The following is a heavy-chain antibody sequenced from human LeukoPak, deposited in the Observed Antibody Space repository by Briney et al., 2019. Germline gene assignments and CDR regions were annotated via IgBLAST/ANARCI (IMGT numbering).Heavy chain of an antibody. J-gene: IGHJ4*02. V-gene: IGHV3-7*03. CDR3: ARSRLPAATITPNDC. Sequence: GGSLRLSCAASGFTFSNYWMSWVRQAPGKGLEWVANIKQDESKEYYGDSVKGRFTISRDNAKNSLYLQMNSLRAEDTAVYYCARSRLPAATITPNDCWGQGALVTVSS. CDR2: IKQDESKE. CDR1: GFTFSNYW. D-gene: IGHD5-12*01.